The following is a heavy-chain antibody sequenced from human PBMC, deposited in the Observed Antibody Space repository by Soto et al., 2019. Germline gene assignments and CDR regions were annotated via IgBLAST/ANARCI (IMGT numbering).Heavy chain of an antibody. CDR2: ISYDGSNK. J-gene: IGHJ1*01. Sequence: RGSLRLSCAASGFTFSSYAMHWVRQAPGKGLEWVAVISYDGSNKYYADSVKGRFTISRDNSKNTLYLQMNSLRAEDTAVYYCARDLDYGDYGTEYFQHWGQGTLVTVSS. V-gene: IGHV3-30-3*01. CDR3: ARDLDYGDYGTEYFQH. D-gene: IGHD4-17*01. CDR1: GFTFSSYA.